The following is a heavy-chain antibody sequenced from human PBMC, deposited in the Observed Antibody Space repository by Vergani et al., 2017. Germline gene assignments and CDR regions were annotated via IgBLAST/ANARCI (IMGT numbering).Heavy chain of an antibody. Sequence: QVQLVQSGAEVKKPGASVKVSCKASGYTFTSYGISWVRQAPGQGLEWMGWISDYNGNTNYAQKLQGRVTMTTDKSTSTAYMELRSLRSDDTAVYYCARDPGDGYDAFGRDYWGQGTLVTVSS. CDR1: GYTFTSYG. V-gene: IGHV1-18*01. D-gene: IGHD5-24*01. CDR3: ARDPGDGYDAFGRDY. CDR2: ISDYNGNT. J-gene: IGHJ4*02.